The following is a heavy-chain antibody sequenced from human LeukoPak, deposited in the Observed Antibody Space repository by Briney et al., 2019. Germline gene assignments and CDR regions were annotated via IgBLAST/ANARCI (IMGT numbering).Heavy chain of an antibody. CDR2: IKEDGSEK. V-gene: IGHV3-7*01. Sequence: GGSLRLSCAASGFTFSNYWMSWVRQAPGKGLEWVANIKEDGSEKYYVDSVKGRFTISRDNAKNSLYLQMNSLTAEDTAVYYCARTIRGYWGQGTLVPVSS. D-gene: IGHD3-10*01. CDR1: GFTFSNYW. CDR3: ARTIRGY. J-gene: IGHJ4*02.